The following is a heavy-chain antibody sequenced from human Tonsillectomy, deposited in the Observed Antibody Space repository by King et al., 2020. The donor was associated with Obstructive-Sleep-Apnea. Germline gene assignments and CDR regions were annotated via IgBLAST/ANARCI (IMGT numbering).Heavy chain of an antibody. CDR2: INQDGSEK. CDR1: GFTFNTYW. V-gene: IGHV3-7*01. D-gene: IGHD5-18*01. CDR3: ARGVDTAMVRAYYFDN. Sequence: VQLVESGGGLVQPGGSLRLSCAASGFTFNTYWMSWVRQVPGKGLEWVANINQDGSEKYYVDSVKGRFTISSDNAKNSLYLQMHSLRAEDTAVYHCARGVDTAMVRAYYFDNWGQGTLVTVSS. J-gene: IGHJ4*02.